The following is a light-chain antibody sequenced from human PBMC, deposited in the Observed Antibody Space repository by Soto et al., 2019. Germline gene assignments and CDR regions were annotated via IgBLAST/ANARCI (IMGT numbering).Light chain of an antibody. CDR2: YVT. CDR3: CSSPGTITWV. CDR1: SSDL. J-gene: IGLJ3*02. Sequence: QSVLTQPRSVSGSPGQSVTISCTGISSDLVSWYQHYPGKAPKLIIYYVTQRPSGVPDRFSGSKSGNTASLTISGLQAEDEADYYCCSSPGTITWVFGGGTKVTVL. V-gene: IGLV2-11*01.